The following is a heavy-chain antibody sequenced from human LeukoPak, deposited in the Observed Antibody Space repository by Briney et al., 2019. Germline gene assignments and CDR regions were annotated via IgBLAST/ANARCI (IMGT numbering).Heavy chain of an antibody. Sequence: PGGSLRLSCVGSGFTITNYWMHWVRQAPGTGLVWVSRIHPDGSITTYADSVKGRFTISRDNAKNTLYLQMNSLRAEDTAVYYCAPQQAYSPYNWFDPWGQGTLVTVSS. CDR3: APQQAYSPYNWFDP. J-gene: IGHJ5*02. CDR1: GFTITNYW. V-gene: IGHV3-74*03. CDR2: IHPDGSIT. D-gene: IGHD5-12*01.